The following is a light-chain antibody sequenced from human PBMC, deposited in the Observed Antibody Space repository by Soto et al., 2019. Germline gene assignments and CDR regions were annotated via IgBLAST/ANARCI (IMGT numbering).Light chain of an antibody. CDR2: WAS. V-gene: IGKV4-1*01. CDR3: HQYCNIPYT. CDR1: QSVLYSSNNRNC. J-gene: IGKJ2*01. Sequence: DIVMTQSPDSLAVSLGERATVNCKSSQSVLYSSNNRNCLAWYQQKPGQPPKLLVYWASTRESGVPDRFSGSGSGTDFTLTISSLQAEDVAVYYCHQYCNIPYTFGQGTKPEIK.